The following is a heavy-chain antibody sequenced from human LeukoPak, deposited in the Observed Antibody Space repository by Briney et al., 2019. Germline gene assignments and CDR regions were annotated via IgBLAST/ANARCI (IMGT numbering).Heavy chain of an antibody. D-gene: IGHD3-10*01. CDR2: ISWDGGST. CDR3: AKDFASTLVRGVIS. J-gene: IGHJ4*02. V-gene: IGHV3-43D*03. Sequence: PGGSLRLSCAASGFTFDDYAMHWVRQAPGKGLEWVSLISWDGGSTYYADSVKGRFTISRDNSRNSLYLQMNSLKTEDTALYYCAKDFASTLVRGVISWGQGTLVTVSS. CDR1: GFTFDDYA.